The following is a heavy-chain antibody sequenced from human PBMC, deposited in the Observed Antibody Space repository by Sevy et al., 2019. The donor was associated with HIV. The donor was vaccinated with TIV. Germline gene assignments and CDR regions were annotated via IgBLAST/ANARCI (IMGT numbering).Heavy chain of an antibody. J-gene: IGHJ4*02. V-gene: IGHV4-4*07. CDR2: IYTSGRT. CDR3: TRGEVQLWPSGFDY. Sequence: SENLSLTCTVSGDSISSYYWSWIRQPAGKGLEWIGRIYTSGRTNYNPSLKSRVTMSVDTSKNQFSLKLRSVTAADTALSFCTRGEVQLWPSGFDYWGQGTLVTVSS. D-gene: IGHD1-1*01. CDR1: GDSISSYY.